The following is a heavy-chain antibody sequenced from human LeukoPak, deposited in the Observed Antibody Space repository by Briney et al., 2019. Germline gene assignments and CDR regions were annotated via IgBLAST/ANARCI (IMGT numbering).Heavy chain of an antibody. J-gene: IGHJ2*01. CDR3: ARSPPLLWFGDPFDGNWYFDL. V-gene: IGHV4-59*01. CDR1: GGSISSYY. CDR2: IYYSGST. D-gene: IGHD3-10*01. Sequence: SQTLSLTCTVSGGSISSYYWSWIRQPPGKGLEWIGYIYYSGSTNYNPSLKSRVTISVDTSKNQFSLKLSSVTAADTAVYYCARSPPLLWFGDPFDGNWYFDLWGRGTLVTVSS.